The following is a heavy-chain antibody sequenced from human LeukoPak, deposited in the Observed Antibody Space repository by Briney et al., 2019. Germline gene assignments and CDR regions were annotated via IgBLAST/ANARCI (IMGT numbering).Heavy chain of an antibody. CDR2: IHPNNGGV. D-gene: IGHD2-8*01. Sequence: GGSLRLSCVTSGFTFERYVMHWMRLAPGKGLECVSSIHPNNGGVGYAASVKGRFAISRDDARNSLYLEMTSLRPEDTAVYYCVKDAPNGSVDFWGRGTLVTVSS. CDR3: VKDAPNGSVDF. V-gene: IGHV3-9*01. CDR1: GFTFERYV. J-gene: IGHJ4*02.